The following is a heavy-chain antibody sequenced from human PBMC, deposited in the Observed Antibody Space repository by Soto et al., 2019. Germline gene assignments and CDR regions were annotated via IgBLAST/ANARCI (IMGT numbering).Heavy chain of an antibody. CDR1: GFTFSSYG. Sequence: HPGGSLRLSCAASGFTFSSYGMHWVRQAPGKGLEWVAVIWYDGSNKYYADSVKGRFTISRDNSKNTLYLQMNSLRAEDTAVYYCARGRGELHSGMDVWGQGTTVTVSS. V-gene: IGHV3-33*01. D-gene: IGHD1-7*01. CDR2: IWYDGSNK. J-gene: IGHJ6*02. CDR3: ARGRGELHSGMDV.